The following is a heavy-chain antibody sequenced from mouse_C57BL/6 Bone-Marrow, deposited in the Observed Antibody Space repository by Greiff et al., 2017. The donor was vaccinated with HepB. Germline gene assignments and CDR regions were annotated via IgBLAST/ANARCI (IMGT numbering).Heavy chain of an antibody. D-gene: IGHD2-4*01. V-gene: IGHV1-50*01. CDR1: GYTFTSYW. CDR2: IDPSDSYT. J-gene: IGHJ1*03. CDR3: ARRIYYDN. Sequence: QVQLQQPGAELVKPGASVKLSCKASGYTFTSYWMQWVKQRPGQGLEWIGEIDPSDSYTNYNQKFKGKATLTVDTSSSTAYMQLSSLTSEDSAVYYCARRIYYDNWGTGTTVTVSS.